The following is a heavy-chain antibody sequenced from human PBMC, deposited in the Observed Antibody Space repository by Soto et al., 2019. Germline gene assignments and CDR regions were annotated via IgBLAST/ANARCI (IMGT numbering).Heavy chain of an antibody. CDR3: ARHTTTDYYYYYGMDF. V-gene: IGHV4-39*01. CDR2: IYYSGST. Sequence: SETLSLTCTVSGGSISSSSSYWGWIRQPPGKGLEWIGSIYYSGSTYYNPSLKSRVTISVDTSKNQFSLKLSSVTAADTAVYYCARHTTTDYYYYYGMDFWGQGTTVT. CDR1: GGSISSSSSY. J-gene: IGHJ6*02. D-gene: IGHD4-4*01.